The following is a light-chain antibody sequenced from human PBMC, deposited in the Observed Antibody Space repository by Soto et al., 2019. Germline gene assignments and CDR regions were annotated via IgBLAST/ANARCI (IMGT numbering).Light chain of an antibody. Sequence: EIVLTQSPGTLSLSPGDRATLSCRASQSVSSSYLAWYQQKPGQAPRLLIYGASTRATGIPDRFSGSGSGTDFTLTISRLEPEDFAVYYCQQYGRSPRFTFGPGTKVDIK. J-gene: IGKJ3*01. V-gene: IGKV3-20*01. CDR3: QQYGRSPRFT. CDR2: GAS. CDR1: QSVSSSY.